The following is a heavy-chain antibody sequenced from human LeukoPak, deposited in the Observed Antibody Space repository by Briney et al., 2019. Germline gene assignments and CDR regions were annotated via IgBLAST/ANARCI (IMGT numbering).Heavy chain of an antibody. D-gene: IGHD1-1*01. V-gene: IGHV3-23*01. CDR2: ISGSGGST. J-gene: IGHJ4*02. CDR1: GFTFSSYA. Sequence: GGSLRLSCAASGFTFSSYAMSWVRQAPGKGLEWVSAISGSGGSTYYADSVRGRFTISRDNSKNTLYLQMNSLRAEDTALYYCAKDFVRYNIQFDYWGQGALVTVSS. CDR3: AKDFVRYNIQFDY.